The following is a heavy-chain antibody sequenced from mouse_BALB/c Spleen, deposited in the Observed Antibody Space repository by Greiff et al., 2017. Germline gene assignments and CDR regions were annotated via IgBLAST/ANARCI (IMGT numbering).Heavy chain of an antibody. J-gene: IGHJ2*03. V-gene: IGHV1-66*01. CDR3: ARSDGYYDWGE. CDR2: IFPGRGNT. D-gene: IGHD2-3*01. CDR1: GYSFTSYY. Sequence: QVQLKQSGPELVKPGASVKISCKASGYSFTSYYIHWVKQRPGQGLEWIGWIFPGRGNTKYNEKFKGKATLTADTSSSTAYMKHSSLTSEASAVYFCARSDGYYDWGEWGDGTSRTVSA.